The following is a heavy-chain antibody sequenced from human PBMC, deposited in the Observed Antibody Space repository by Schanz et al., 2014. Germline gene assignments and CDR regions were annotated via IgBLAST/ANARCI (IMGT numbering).Heavy chain of an antibody. Sequence: EVHLLESGGGLVQPGGSLRLSCTASGFTFSTTWMNWVRQAPGKGLEWVGRIKSKVDGGTTDNAAPVQGRFTISRDDSKNTLHLQMNSLKTEDTAVYYCSTDLTAVDYDAIGLWGQGTMVTVSS. CDR1: GFTFSTTW. V-gene: IGHV3-15*01. D-gene: IGHD4-17*01. J-gene: IGHJ3*01. CDR3: STDLTAVDYDAIGL. CDR2: IKSKVDGGTT.